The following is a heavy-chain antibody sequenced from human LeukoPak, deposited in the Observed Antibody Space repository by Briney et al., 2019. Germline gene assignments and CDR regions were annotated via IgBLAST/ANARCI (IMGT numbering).Heavy chain of an antibody. V-gene: IGHV3-30-3*01. J-gene: IGHJ4*02. D-gene: IGHD1-26*01. CDR3: ARVSGGSYYGSGFDY. Sequence: PGGSLRLSCTASQFTFSSYSLNWVRQAPGKGLEWVAVISYDGSNKYYADSVKGRFTISRDNSKNTLYLQMNSLRAEDTAVYYCARVSGGSYYGSGFDYWGQGTLVTVSS. CDR2: ISYDGSNK. CDR1: QFTFSSYS.